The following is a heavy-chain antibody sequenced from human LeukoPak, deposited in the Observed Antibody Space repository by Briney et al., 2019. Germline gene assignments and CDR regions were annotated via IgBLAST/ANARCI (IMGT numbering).Heavy chain of an antibody. CDR1: GFTFSDHY. D-gene: IGHD1-26*01. J-gene: IGHJ4*02. V-gene: IGHV3-72*01. CDR3: ARGPPGISYPLDH. CDR2: TRNKANSYTT. Sequence: GGSLRLSCAASGFTFSDHYMDWVRQAPGKGLEWVGRTRNKANSYTTEYAASVKGRFTISRDDSKNSLYPQMNSLKTEDTAVYYCARGPPGISYPLDHWGQGTLVAVSS.